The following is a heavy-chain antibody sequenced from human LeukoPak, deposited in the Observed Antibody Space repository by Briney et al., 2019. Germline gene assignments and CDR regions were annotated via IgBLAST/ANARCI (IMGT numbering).Heavy chain of an antibody. Sequence: HPGGSLRLSCAASGFTFSSYGMHWVRQAPGKGLEWVAFIRYDGSNKYYADSVKGRFTISRDNAKNSLSLQMNSLRAEDTAVYYCARDGVALYWGQGTLVTVSS. CDR2: IRYDGSNK. V-gene: IGHV3-30*02. J-gene: IGHJ4*02. CDR1: GFTFSSYG. D-gene: IGHD3-16*01. CDR3: ARDGVALY.